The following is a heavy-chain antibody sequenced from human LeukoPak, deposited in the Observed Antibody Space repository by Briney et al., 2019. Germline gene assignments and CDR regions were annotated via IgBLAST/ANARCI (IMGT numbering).Heavy chain of an antibody. CDR1: GGSISSYY. Sequence: SETLSLTCTVSGGSISSYYWSWIRQPPGKGLEWIGYIYYSGSTNYNPSLKSRVTMSVDTSKNQFSLKLSSVTAADTAVYYCARSTAAAGTGWFDPWGQGTLVTVSS. J-gene: IGHJ5*02. V-gene: IGHV4-59*01. CDR3: ARSTAAAGTGWFDP. D-gene: IGHD6-13*01. CDR2: IYYSGST.